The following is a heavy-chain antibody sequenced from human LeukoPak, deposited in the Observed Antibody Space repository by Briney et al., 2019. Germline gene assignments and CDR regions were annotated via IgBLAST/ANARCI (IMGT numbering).Heavy chain of an antibody. CDR3: ARGADYYDSSGYSVGGFDY. CDR2: INHSGST. V-gene: IGHV4-34*01. J-gene: IGHJ4*02. CDR1: GGSFSGYY. D-gene: IGHD3-22*01. Sequence: PSETLSLTCAVYGGSFSGYYWSWIRQPPGKGLEWIGEINHSGSTNYNPSLKSRVTISVDTSKDQFSLKLSSVTAADTAVYYCARGADYYDSSGYSVGGFDYWGQGTLVTVSS.